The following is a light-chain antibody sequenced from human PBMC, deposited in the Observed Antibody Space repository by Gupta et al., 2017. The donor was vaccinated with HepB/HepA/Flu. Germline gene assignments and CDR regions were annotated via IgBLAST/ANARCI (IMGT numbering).Light chain of an antibody. V-gene: IGKV4-1*01. Sequence: DIVMTQSPDSLAISLGERATINCKSSQRFFYRPQSKDYLAWFQQRPGQPPKLLKTSSSTRDSGVPDRFSGRGSGTDCTRTISNLQAEDVAVYCCQQEDYTPWTFVRGTNVDIK. J-gene: IGKJ2*02. CDR2: SSS. CDR1: QRFFYRPQSKDY. CDR3: QQEDYTPWT.